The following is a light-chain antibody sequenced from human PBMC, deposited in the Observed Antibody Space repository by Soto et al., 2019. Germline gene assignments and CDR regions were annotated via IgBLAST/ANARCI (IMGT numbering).Light chain of an antibody. CDR3: QQYGSSGT. CDR2: DAS. J-gene: IGKJ1*01. Sequence: EIVLPQSPGTLSLSPGASSSLSGRASQSVSNNYLAWYQQKPGQAPRLLIYDASNRATGIPDRFSGSGSGTDFTLTISRLEPEDFAVYYCQQYGSSGTFGQGTKVDIK. CDR1: QSVSNNY. V-gene: IGKV3-20*01.